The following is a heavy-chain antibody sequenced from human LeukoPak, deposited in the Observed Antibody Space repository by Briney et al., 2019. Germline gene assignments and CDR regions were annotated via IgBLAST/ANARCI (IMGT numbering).Heavy chain of an antibody. CDR2: INHSGST. CDR1: GGSFSGYY. D-gene: IGHD6-6*01. V-gene: IGHV4-34*01. CDR3: ARVSRYSSSNFDY. J-gene: IGHJ4*02. Sequence: SETLSLTCAVYGGSFSGYYWSWIRQPPGKGLEWIGEINHSGSTNYNPSLKSRVTISVDTSKNQFSLKLSSVTAADTAVYYRARVSRYSSSNFDYWGQGTLVTVSS.